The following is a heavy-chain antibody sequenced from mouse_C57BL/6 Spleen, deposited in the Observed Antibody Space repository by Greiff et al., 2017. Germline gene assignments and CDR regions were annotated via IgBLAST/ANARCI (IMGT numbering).Heavy chain of an antibody. J-gene: IGHJ2*01. Sequence: EVQLQQSGPELVKPGASVKISCKASGYTFTDYYMNWVKQSHGKSLEWIGDINPNNGGTSYNQKFKGKAALTVDKSSSTAYMELRSLTSEDSAVYDCARNPLATTVVAPFDYWGQGTTLTVSS. CDR3: ARNPLATTVVAPFDY. CDR2: INPNNGGT. CDR1: GYTFTDYY. D-gene: IGHD1-1*01. V-gene: IGHV1-26*01.